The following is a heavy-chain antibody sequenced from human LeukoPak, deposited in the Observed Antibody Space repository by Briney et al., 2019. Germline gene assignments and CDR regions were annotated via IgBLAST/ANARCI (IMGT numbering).Heavy chain of an antibody. CDR2: IYYSGST. V-gene: IGHV4-59*12. D-gene: IGHD2-15*01. CDR1: GGSISSYY. J-gene: IGHJ3*02. Sequence: SETLSLTCTVSGGSISSYYWSWIRQPPGKGLEWIGYIYYSGSTNYNPSLKSRVTISVDTSKNQFSLKLSSVTAADTAVYYCASRGAGWRGDAFDIWGQGTMVTVSS. CDR3: ASRGAGWRGDAFDI.